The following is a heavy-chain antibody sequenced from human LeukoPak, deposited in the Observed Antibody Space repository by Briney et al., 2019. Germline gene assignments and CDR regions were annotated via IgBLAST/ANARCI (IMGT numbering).Heavy chain of an antibody. V-gene: IGHV4-31*03. CDR1: GGSIAYGGYY. D-gene: IGHD1-26*01. Sequence: PSETLSLTCTVSGGSIAYGGYYWTWIRQHPVKGLEWIGYIFTSGTTNYNPSLKGRVSIPLDTSKNQFSLNLTSVTAADTAIYFCARDQSGTYRDKWFDPWGQGSLVTVSS. J-gene: IGHJ5*02. CDR3: ARDQSGTYRDKWFDP. CDR2: IFTSGTT.